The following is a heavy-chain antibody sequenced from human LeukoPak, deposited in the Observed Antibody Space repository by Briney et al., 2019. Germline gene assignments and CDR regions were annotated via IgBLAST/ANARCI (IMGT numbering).Heavy chain of an antibody. CDR1: GFTFSSYS. D-gene: IGHD6-6*01. Sequence: TGGSLRLSCAASGFTFSSYSMNWVRQAPGKGLEWVSSISSSSSTIYYADSVKGRFTISRDNAKNSLYLQMNSLRAEDTAVYYCARGAAARPMNWFDPWGQGTLVTVSS. J-gene: IGHJ5*02. CDR2: ISSSSSTI. CDR3: ARGAAARPMNWFDP. V-gene: IGHV3-48*01.